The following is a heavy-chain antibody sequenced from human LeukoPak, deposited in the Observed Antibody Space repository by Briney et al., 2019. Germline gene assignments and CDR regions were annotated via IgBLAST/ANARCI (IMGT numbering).Heavy chain of an antibody. J-gene: IGHJ3*02. CDR1: GGSIRSNSYY. Sequence: SETLSLTCTVSGGSIRSNSYYWGWIRQPAGKGLEWIGRIYTSGSTNYNPSLKSRVTMSVDTSKNQFSLKLSSVTAADTAVYYCARDRGQLENAFDIWGQGTMVTVSS. V-gene: IGHV4-61*02. D-gene: IGHD3-10*01. CDR3: ARDRGQLENAFDI. CDR2: IYTSGST.